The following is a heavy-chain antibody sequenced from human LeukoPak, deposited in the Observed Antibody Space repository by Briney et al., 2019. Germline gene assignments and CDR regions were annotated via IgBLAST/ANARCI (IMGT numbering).Heavy chain of an antibody. CDR2: IYQSGNT. D-gene: IGHD3-9*01. CDR3: ARDRGGYFSS. CDR1: TDSISSGDYS. J-gene: IGHJ5*02. Sequence: SETLSLTCLVSTDSISSGDYSWSWIRQPPGKGREWIGYIYQSGNTYYNPSLKSRVTISVDRSKNQFSLNLNSVTAADTAVYYCARDRGGYFSSWGQRTLVTVSS. V-gene: IGHV4-30-2*01.